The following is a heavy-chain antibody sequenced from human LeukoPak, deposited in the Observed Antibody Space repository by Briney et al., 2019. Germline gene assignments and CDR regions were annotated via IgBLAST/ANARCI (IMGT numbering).Heavy chain of an antibody. CDR3: AREIRGSDCNFDC. J-gene: IGHJ4*02. D-gene: IGHD5-12*01. CDR1: GFTFDDYG. CDR2: ISSSGSTI. V-gene: IGHV3-11*04. Sequence: GGSLRLSCAASGFTFDDYGMSWIRQAPGKGLEWVSYISSSGSTIYYADSVKGRFTISRDNAKNSLYLQMNSLRAEDTAVYYCAREIRGSDCNFDCWGQGTLVTVSS.